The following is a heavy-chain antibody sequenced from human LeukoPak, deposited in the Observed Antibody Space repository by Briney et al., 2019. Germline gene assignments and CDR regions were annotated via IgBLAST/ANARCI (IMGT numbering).Heavy chain of an antibody. Sequence: GGSLRLSCAASGFTFSSYSMNWVRQAPGKGLEWVSSISSSSSYIYYADSVKGRFTISRDNAKNSLYLQMNSLRAEDTAVYYCASLELYYYGSGSYYLWGQGTLVTVSS. CDR3: ASLELYYYGSGSYYL. D-gene: IGHD3-10*01. CDR1: GFTFSSYS. CDR2: ISSSSSYI. J-gene: IGHJ5*02. V-gene: IGHV3-21*01.